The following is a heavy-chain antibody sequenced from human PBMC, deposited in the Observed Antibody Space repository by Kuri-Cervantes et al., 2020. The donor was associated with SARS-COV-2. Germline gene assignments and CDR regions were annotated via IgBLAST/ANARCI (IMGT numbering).Heavy chain of an antibody. D-gene: IGHD3-22*01. J-gene: IGHJ4*02. CDR3: ARDYYDSSGYYYPDY. CDR2: IYTSGST. V-gene: IGHV4-61*02. CDR1: GGSISSGSYY. Sequence: SETLSLTCTVSGGSISSGSYYRSWIRQPAGKGLEWIGRIYTSGSTNYNPSLKSRVTMSVDTSKNQFSLKLSSVTAADTAVYYCARDYYDSSGYYYPDYWGQGTLVTVSS.